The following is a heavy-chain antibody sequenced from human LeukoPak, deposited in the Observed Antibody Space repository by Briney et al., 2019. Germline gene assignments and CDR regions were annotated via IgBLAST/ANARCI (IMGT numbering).Heavy chain of an antibody. CDR2: ISYDGSNK. CDR1: GFTFSSYA. Sequence: PGGSLRLSCAASGFTFSSYAMHWVRQAPGKGLEWVAVISYDGSNKYYADSVKGRFTISRDNSKNTLYLQMNSLRAEDTAVYYCARDHDYYDSSGPLDYWGQGTLDTVSS. CDR3: ARDHDYYDSSGPLDY. J-gene: IGHJ4*02. V-gene: IGHV3-30*01. D-gene: IGHD3-22*01.